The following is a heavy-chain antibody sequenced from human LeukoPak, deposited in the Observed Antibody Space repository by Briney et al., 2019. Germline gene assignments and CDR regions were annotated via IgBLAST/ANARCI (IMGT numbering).Heavy chain of an antibody. V-gene: IGHV3-7*01. J-gene: IGHJ4*02. Sequence: GGSLRLSCAASGFMLSSYWMSWVRQPPGKGLEWVANIKQDGSEKYYVDSVKGRFTISRDNAKNSLFLQMNRLRAEDTAVYFCAREGSQTASGTYPGNDWGQGTLVTVSS. CDR1: GFMLSSYW. CDR2: IKQDGSEK. D-gene: IGHD1-26*01. CDR3: AREGSQTASGTYPGND.